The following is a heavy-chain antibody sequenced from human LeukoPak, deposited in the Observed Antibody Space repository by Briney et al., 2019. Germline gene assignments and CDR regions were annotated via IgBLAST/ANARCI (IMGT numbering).Heavy chain of an antibody. V-gene: IGHV3-9*01. CDR1: GFTFDDYA. CDR2: VSWNSGSI. CDR3: AKDLRRRSDDAFDI. D-gene: IGHD3-3*01. J-gene: IGHJ3*02. Sequence: GRSLRLSCAASGFTFDDYAMHWVRQAPGKGLEWVSGVSWNSGSIGYADSVKGRFTISRDNAKNSLYLQMNSLRAEDTALYYCAKDLRRRSDDAFDIWGQGTMVTVSS.